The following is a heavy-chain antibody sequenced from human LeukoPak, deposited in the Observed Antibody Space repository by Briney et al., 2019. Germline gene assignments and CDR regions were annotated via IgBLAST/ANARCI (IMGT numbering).Heavy chain of an antibody. CDR1: GFTFSSYG. V-gene: IGHV3-30*02. D-gene: IGHD6-13*01. CDR3: VAAAGTRDRGGYFDY. Sequence: SGGSLRLSCAASGFTFSSYGMHWVRQAPGKGREWVAFIRYDGSNKYYADSVKGRFTISRDNSKNTLYLQMNSLRAEDTAVYYCVAAAGTRDRGGYFDYWGQGTLVTVSS. J-gene: IGHJ4*02. CDR2: IRYDGSNK.